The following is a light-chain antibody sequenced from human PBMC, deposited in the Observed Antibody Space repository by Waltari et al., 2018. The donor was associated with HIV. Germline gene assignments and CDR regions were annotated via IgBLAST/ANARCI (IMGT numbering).Light chain of an antibody. Sequence: QSALTQPASLSGSPAQSIPIPCTGTSSSVGRYNLVSWYQQHPGKAPKLMMYEGSKRPSGVSNRFSGSKSGNTASLTISGLQAEDEADYYCCSYAGSSPVFGGGTKLTVL. CDR3: CSYAGSSPV. CDR1: SSSVGRYNL. J-gene: IGLJ2*01. V-gene: IGLV2-23*01. CDR2: EGS.